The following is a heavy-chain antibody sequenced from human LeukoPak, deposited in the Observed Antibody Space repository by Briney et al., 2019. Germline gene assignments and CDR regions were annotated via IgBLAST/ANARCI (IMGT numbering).Heavy chain of an antibody. D-gene: IGHD1-26*01. J-gene: IGHJ4*02. CDR2: IYYSGST. V-gene: IGHV4-39*01. CDR1: GGSISSSSYY. Sequence: SETLSLTCTVSGGSISSSSYYWGWIRQPPGKGLEWIGSIYYSGSTYYNPSLESRVTISVDTSKNQLSLKLSSVTAADTAVYYCARREGHDYYFDYWGQGTLVTVSS. CDR3: ARREGHDYYFDY.